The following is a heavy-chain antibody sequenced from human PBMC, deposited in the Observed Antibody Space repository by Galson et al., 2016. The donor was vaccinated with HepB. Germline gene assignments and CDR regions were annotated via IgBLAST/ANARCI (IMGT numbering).Heavy chain of an antibody. Sequence: CAISGDSVSSHSATWNWIRQSPSRGLEWLGRTYYRSKWYNDYAVSVESRVTINPDTSTNQFSLHLNSVTPEDTAVYYCARQYSSSSFYYGMDVWGQGTTVTVSS. CDR2: TYYRSKWYN. CDR3: ARQYSSSSFYYGMDV. V-gene: IGHV6-1*01. J-gene: IGHJ6*02. D-gene: IGHD6-6*01. CDR1: GDSVSSHSAT.